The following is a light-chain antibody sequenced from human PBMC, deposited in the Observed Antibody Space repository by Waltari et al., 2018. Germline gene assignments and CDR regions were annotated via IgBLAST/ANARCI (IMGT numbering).Light chain of an antibody. CDR1: ENALRY. J-gene: IGKJ1*01. V-gene: IGKV1-5*03. CDR3: QQYNEYPWT. Sequence: DIQMTQSPSTLSASLGDTVTITCRSSENALRYLAWYQQRPGKAPKLLIYRAANLEIGVSSRFSGRGSVTDFTLTINNLQPDDFATYYCQQYNEYPWTFGQGTKVEIK. CDR2: RAA.